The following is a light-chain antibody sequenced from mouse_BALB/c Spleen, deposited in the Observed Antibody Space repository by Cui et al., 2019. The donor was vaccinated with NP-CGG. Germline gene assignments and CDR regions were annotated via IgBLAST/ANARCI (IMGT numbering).Light chain of an antibody. CDR3: ALWYSNHWV. CDR2: GTN. J-gene: IGLJ1*01. Sequence: QAVVTQESERNTSPGETVPLPCRSSTGAVTTSNYANWFQEKPDHLFTGLIGGTNNRAPGVPARFSGSLIGDKAALTITGAQTEDEAIYFCALWYSNHWVFGGGTKLTVL. V-gene: IGLV1*01. CDR1: TGAVTTSNY.